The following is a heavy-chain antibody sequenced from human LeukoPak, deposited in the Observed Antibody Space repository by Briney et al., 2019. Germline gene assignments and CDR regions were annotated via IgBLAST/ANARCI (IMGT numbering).Heavy chain of an antibody. Sequence: PGGSLRLSCAASGLAFSSYSMNWVRQAPGKGLEWVSHISSGSNYIYYSDSVKGRFTISRDNSKNTLYLQMNSLRAEDTAVYYCAKPRYYYDSSGLGYWGQGTLVTVSS. CDR3: AKPRYYYDSSGLGY. D-gene: IGHD3-22*01. V-gene: IGHV3-21*01. J-gene: IGHJ4*02. CDR1: GLAFSSYS. CDR2: ISSGSNYI.